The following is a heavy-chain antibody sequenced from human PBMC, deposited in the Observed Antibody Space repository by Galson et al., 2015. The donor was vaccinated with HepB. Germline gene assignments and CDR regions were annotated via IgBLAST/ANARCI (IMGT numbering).Heavy chain of an antibody. CDR1: GFTFSSYA. D-gene: IGHD6-19*01. CDR2: ISGSGGST. J-gene: IGHJ4*02. V-gene: IGHV3-23*01. Sequence: SLRLSCAASGFTFSSYAVSWVRQAPGKGLEWVSAISGSGGSTYYADSVKGRFTISRDNSKNTLYLQMNSLRAEDTAVYYCAIGLYSSGWYRGFDYWGQGTLVTVSS. CDR3: AIGLYSSGWYRGFDY.